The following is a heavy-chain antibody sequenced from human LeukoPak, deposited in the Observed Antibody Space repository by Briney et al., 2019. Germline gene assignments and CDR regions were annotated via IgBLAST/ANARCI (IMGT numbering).Heavy chain of an antibody. CDR2: INTDGSDT. CDR1: GFTFSRSW. V-gene: IGHV3-74*03. CDR3: ARGTGTDDPGRRPYYDFWSGYSYYFDY. D-gene: IGHD3-3*01. J-gene: IGHJ4*02. Sequence: GGSLRLSCAASGFTFSRSWMHWVRQAPGKGLVWVSRINTDGSDTMYADSVKGRFTISRDNAKNTLYLQMNSLKAEDTAVYYCARGTGTDDPGRRPYYDFWSGYSYYFDYWGQGTLVTVSS.